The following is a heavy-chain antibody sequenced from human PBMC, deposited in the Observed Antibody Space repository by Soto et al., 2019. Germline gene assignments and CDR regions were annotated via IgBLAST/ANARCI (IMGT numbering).Heavy chain of an antibody. Sequence: SETLSLTCTVSGGSISSYYWSWIRQPPGKGLEWIGYIYYSGSTNYNPSLKSRVTISVDTSKNQFSLKLTSVTAADTAVYFCTRGGFYYYDSSGYYYDWGQGALVTVSS. J-gene: IGHJ4*02. CDR1: GGSISSYY. CDR2: IYYSGST. CDR3: TRGGFYYYDSSGYYYD. V-gene: IGHV4-59*01. D-gene: IGHD3-22*01.